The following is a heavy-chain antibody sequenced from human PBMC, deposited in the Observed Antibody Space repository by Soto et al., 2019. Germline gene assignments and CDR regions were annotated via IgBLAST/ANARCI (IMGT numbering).Heavy chain of an antibody. D-gene: IGHD2-15*01. CDR3: AKDQYCGGGTCDAMDV. CDR1: GFTFRSYV. Sequence: EVQLLESGGGLVQPGGSLRLSCAASGFTFRSYVMSWVRQAPGTGLEWVSTIGGSSGGTDYADSVKGRFTISRDNSKNTLYLQMNILRAEDTAVYYCAKDQYCGGGTCDAMDVWGQGTTVTVSS. V-gene: IGHV3-23*01. CDR2: IGGSSGGT. J-gene: IGHJ6*02.